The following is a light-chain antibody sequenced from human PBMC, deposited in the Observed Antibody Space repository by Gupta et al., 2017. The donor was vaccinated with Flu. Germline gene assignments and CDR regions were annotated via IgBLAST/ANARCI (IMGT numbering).Light chain of an antibody. CDR3: QAWDDFTPV. CDR2: HDT. Sequence: CSGNHLEDRFVCWFQQRPGQSPLLVIYHDTRRPSRIPERFSASKSGGTSTLTITGAQPIDEAVYYCQAWDDFTPVFGSGTQVTVL. CDR1: HLEDRF. J-gene: IGLJ1*01. V-gene: IGLV3-1*01.